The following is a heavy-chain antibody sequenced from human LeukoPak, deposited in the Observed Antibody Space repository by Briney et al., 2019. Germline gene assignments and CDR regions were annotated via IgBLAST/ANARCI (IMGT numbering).Heavy chain of an antibody. J-gene: IGHJ4*02. V-gene: IGHV3-23*01. CDR2: TSAGGGST. CDR3: AKDRRDYGDYYFDY. D-gene: IGHD4-17*01. CDR1: GFSFSSFG. Sequence: GGSLRLSCAASGFSFSSFGMSWVRQAPGKGLVWVSATSAGGGSTYYADSVKGRFTISRDMSKNTLYLQMNSLRAEDTAVYYCAKDRRDYGDYYFDYWGQGTLVTVSS.